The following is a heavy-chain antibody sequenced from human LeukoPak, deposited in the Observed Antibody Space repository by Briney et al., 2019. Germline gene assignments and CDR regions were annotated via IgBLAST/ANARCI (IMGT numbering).Heavy chain of an antibody. CDR3: ARALDSYNIVPGF. J-gene: IGHJ4*02. CDR1: GGSFSGYY. D-gene: IGHD5-24*01. CDR2: INHSGST. Sequence: KPLETLSLTCAVYGGSFSGYYWSWIRQPSGKGLEWIGEINHSGSTNYNPSLKSRVTISVDTSKNQFSLKLSSVTAADTAVYYCARALDSYNIVPGFWGQGTLVTVSS. V-gene: IGHV4-34*01.